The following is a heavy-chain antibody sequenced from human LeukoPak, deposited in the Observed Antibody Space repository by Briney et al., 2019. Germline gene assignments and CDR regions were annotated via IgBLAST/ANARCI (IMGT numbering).Heavy chain of an antibody. D-gene: IGHD3-3*01. CDR1: GYTFTGYH. Sequence: ASVKVSCKASGYTFTGYHMHWVRQAPGQGLEWMGRINPNSGDTNYAQKFQGRVTMTRDTSISTAYMELSRLRSDDTAVYYCARGDSYYDFWSGYYYWGQGTLVTVSS. J-gene: IGHJ4*02. CDR3: ARGDSYYDFWSGYYY. CDR2: INPNSGDT. V-gene: IGHV1-2*06.